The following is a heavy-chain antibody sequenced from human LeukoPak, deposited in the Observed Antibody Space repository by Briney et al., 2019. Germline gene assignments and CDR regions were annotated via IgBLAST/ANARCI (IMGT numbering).Heavy chain of an antibody. CDR2: ISYDGSNK. CDR3: ARDNREQQLVPPTFDY. J-gene: IGHJ4*02. CDR1: GFTFSSYA. D-gene: IGHD6-13*01. V-gene: IGHV3-30-3*01. Sequence: PGRSLRLSCAASGFTFSSYAMHWVRQAPGKGLEWVAVISYDGSNKYYADSVKGRFTISRDNSENTLYLQMNSLRAEDTAVYYCARDNREQQLVPPTFDYWGQGTLVTVSS.